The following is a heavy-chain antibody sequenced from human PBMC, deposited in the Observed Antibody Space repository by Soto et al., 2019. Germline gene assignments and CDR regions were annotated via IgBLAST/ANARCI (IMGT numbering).Heavy chain of an antibody. CDR3: ARDPPARYSSGWWVWDC. Sequence: GGSLRLSCAASGFTFSSYWMHWVRQAPGKGLVWVSRINSDGSSTSYADYVKGRFTISRDNAKNTLYMPMNSLRAEDTAVYYCARDPPARYSSGWWVWDCWGQGTLATVSS. V-gene: IGHV3-74*01. J-gene: IGHJ4*02. CDR1: GFTFSSYW. D-gene: IGHD6-19*01. CDR2: INSDGSST.